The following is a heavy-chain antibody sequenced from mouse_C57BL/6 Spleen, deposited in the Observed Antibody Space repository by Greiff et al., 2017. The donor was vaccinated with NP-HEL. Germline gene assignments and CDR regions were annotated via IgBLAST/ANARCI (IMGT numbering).Heavy chain of an antibody. V-gene: IGHV1-64*01. CDR2: FHPNSGST. J-gene: IGHJ3*01. Sequence: QVQLQQPGAELVKPGASVKLSCKASGYPFTTYWMHWLKRSPGQGLEWIGLFHPNSGSTTYNEKFKSKATLTVDKSSSTAYMQLSSLTSEDSAVYYCARSEGYYDYDAKAYWGQGTLVTVSA. D-gene: IGHD2-4*01. CDR3: ARSEGYYDYDAKAY. CDR1: GYPFTTYW.